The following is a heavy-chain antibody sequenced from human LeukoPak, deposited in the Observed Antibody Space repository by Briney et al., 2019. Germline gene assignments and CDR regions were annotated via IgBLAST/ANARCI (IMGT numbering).Heavy chain of an antibody. CDR1: GGSISSYY. CDR3: ARDDRSIGHAFEI. CDR2: IYTSGST. Sequence: PSETLSLTCTVSGGSISSYYWNWIRQPAGRGLEWIGRIYTSGSTNYNPSLKSRVTMSVDTSKNQLSLKLNSVTAADTAVYYCARDDRSIGHAFEIWGQGTMVTVSS. V-gene: IGHV4-4*07. J-gene: IGHJ3*02. D-gene: IGHD3-16*01.